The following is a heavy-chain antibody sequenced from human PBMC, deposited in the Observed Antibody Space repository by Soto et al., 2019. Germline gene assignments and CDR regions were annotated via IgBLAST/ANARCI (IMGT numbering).Heavy chain of an antibody. V-gene: IGHV1-2*02. CDR3: ARGGGVGVAGSAAFEM. CDR1: GYPVTAYY. CDR2: INPATGAA. J-gene: IGHJ3*02. Sequence: QLHLVQSGAVVKKPGASVTVSCSASGYPVTAYYMHWVRQAPGRGLEWMGGINPATGAAKYTQPFQGRATMTRDTSTSTVFMELSGLTSEDTAVFYCARGGGVGVAGSAAFEMWGQGTLVTVSS. D-gene: IGHD3-3*01.